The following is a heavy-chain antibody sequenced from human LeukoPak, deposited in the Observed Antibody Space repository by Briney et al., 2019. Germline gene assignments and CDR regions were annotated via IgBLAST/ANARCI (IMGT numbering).Heavy chain of an antibody. Sequence: GGSLRLSCVASGFTFSNYWMSWVRQAPGKGLEWVANVKQEGFEKYYVDSVKGRFTISRDNAKNTLYRQMNSLRAEDTAVYYCASFAGYWGQGTLVTVSS. D-gene: IGHD2-21*01. J-gene: IGHJ4*02. CDR1: GFTFSNYW. CDR3: ASFAGY. CDR2: VKQEGFEK. V-gene: IGHV3-7*02.